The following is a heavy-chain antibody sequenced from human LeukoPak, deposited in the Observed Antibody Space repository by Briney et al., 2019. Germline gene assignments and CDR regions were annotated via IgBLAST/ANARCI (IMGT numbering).Heavy chain of an antibody. J-gene: IGHJ4*02. CDR1: GFTFDDYA. V-gene: IGHV3-9*01. CDR2: ITWNSGSR. D-gene: IGHD5-24*01. Sequence: GGSRRLSCAASGFTFDDYAMHWVRQVPGMGLEWVSGITWNSGSRGYADSVKGRFTISRDNAKNSLYLQMNSLSPEDTALYYCAKEAGRDDFWDYFDCWGQGTLVTVSS. CDR3: AKEAGRDDFWDYFDC.